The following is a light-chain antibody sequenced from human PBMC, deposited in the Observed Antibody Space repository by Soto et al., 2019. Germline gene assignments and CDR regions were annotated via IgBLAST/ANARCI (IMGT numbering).Light chain of an antibody. V-gene: IGLV1-44*01. J-gene: IGLJ2*01. CDR3: AAWDASLNGRVV. CDR2: SNN. Sequence: QSVLTQPPSASGTPGQRVTISCSGSSSNIGSNTVNWYQQLPGTAPKLLIDSNNQRPSGVPDRFSGSKSGTSASLAISGLQSEDEADYYCAAWDASLNGRVVFGGGTKLTVL. CDR1: SSNIGSNT.